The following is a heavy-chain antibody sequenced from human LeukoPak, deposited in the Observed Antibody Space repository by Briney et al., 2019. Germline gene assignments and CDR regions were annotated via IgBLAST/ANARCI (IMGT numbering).Heavy chain of an antibody. D-gene: IGHD6-6*01. Sequence: GGSLRLSCAASGFTFSSYAMSWVRQAPGKGLEWVSAISGSGGSTYYADSVKGRFTISRDNSKNTLYLQMNSLRAEDTAVYYCARMPGYSSSRDYWGQGTLVTVSS. CDR3: ARMPGYSSSRDY. V-gene: IGHV3-23*01. J-gene: IGHJ4*02. CDR2: ISGSGGST. CDR1: GFTFSSYA.